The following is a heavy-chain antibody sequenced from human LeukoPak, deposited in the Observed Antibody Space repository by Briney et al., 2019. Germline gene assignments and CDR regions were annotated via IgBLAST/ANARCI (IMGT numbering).Heavy chain of an antibody. CDR1: GFTFSSYA. V-gene: IGHV3-23*01. Sequence: GGSLRLSCAASGFTFSSYAMSWVRQAPGKGLEWVSAIGGSGGSTYYADSVKGRFTISRDNSKNTLYLQMNSLRAEDTAVYYCAKRPSYSYGYYWGQGTLVTVSS. J-gene: IGHJ4*02. CDR3: AKRPSYSYGYY. D-gene: IGHD5-18*01. CDR2: IGGSGGST.